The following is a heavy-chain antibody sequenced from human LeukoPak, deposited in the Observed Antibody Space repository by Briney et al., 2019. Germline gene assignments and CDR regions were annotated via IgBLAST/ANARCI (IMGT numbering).Heavy chain of an antibody. V-gene: IGHV4-59*08. Sequence: SSETLSLTCTVSGGSISSYYWSWIRQPPGKGLEWIGYIYYSGSTNYNPSLKSRVTISVDTSKNQFSLKLGSVTAADTAVYYCARGTVVDYWGQGTLVTVSS. CDR3: ARGTVVDY. J-gene: IGHJ4*02. D-gene: IGHD4-23*01. CDR1: GGSISSYY. CDR2: IYYSGST.